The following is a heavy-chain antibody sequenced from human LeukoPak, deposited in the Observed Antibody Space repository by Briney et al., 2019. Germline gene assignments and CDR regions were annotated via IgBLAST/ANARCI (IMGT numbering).Heavy chain of an antibody. CDR1: GLIFEEYA. J-gene: IGHJ3*02. Sequence: GGSLRLSCAPSGLIFEEYAMHWVRQVPGKGLEWVSGLSWNSGTIGYADSVKGRFTISRDNVKNSLSLQMNSLRPEDTALYFCVKGVRNTSPRGAFDIWGQGTMVTVSS. CDR2: LSWNSGTI. D-gene: IGHD1-26*01. CDR3: VKGVRNTSPRGAFDI. V-gene: IGHV3-9*01.